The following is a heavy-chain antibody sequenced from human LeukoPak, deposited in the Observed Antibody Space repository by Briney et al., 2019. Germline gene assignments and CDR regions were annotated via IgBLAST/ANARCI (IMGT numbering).Heavy chain of an antibody. Sequence: TSETLSLTCTVSGGSISSYYWSWIRQPPGKGLEWIGYIYYSGSTNYNPSLKSRVTISVDTSKNQFSLKLSSVTAADTAVYYCARDYYDFWSGYYLVFDYWGQGTLVTVSS. CDR3: ARDYYDFWSGYYLVFDY. J-gene: IGHJ4*02. V-gene: IGHV4-59*01. CDR2: IYYSGST. CDR1: GGSISSYY. D-gene: IGHD3-3*01.